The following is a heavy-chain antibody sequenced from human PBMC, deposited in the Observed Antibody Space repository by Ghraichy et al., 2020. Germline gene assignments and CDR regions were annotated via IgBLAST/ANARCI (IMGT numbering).Heavy chain of an antibody. CDR3: ARDATQHYYDSSGTDY. CDR1: GGTFSSYA. CDR2: IIPILGIA. J-gene: IGHJ4*02. V-gene: IGHV1-69*04. D-gene: IGHD3-22*01. Sequence: SVKVSCKASGGTFSSYAISWVRQAPGQGLEWMGRIIPILGIANYAQKFQGRVTITADKSTSTAYMELSSLRSEDTAVYYCARDATQHYYDSSGTDYWGQGTLVTVSS.